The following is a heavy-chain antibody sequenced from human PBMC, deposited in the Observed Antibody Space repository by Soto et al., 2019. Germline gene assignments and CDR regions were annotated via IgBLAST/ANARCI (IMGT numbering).Heavy chain of an antibody. CDR3: AITYCRDNSCPRDFDF. D-gene: IGHD2-21*01. Sequence: QVQVVQSGAEVKKPESSVKVSCKPSGGTFNTYTVNWVRLAPGHGLEWMGRFIPILDMANYAQQFQDRVTIPADRSTFTAYMELNSLTSDDTAVYYCAITYCRDNSCPRDFDFWGPGTRVTVSS. V-gene: IGHV1-69*02. J-gene: IGHJ4*02. CDR2: FIPILDMA. CDR1: GGTFNTYT.